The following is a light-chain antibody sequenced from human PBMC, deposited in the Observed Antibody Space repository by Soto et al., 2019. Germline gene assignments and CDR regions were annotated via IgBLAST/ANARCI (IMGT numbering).Light chain of an antibody. CDR3: CSYAGSGTWV. Sequence: QSALTQPASVYDSPGQSITISCTGTSSDVGNYNLVSWYQHYPGKAPKLLIYEGNERPSGVSNRFSDSKSGNKASLTISGLQAEDEADYYCCSYAGSGTWVFGGGTKLTV. J-gene: IGLJ3*02. CDR1: SSDVGNYNL. CDR2: EGN. V-gene: IGLV2-23*01.